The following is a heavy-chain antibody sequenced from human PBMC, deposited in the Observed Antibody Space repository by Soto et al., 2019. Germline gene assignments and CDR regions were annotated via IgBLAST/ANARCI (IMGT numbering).Heavy chain of an antibody. CDR3: AKSNLLVPAALGHQYNWFDP. V-gene: IGHV1-18*01. Sequence: AAVKVSCKASGYTFISYGISWVGRAPGQEXEGTGWITAYTSTTNYAHNIQGRVTMTTDTSTSTAYMELRSLRSHDTAVYYSAKSNLLVPAALGHQYNWFDPWGQGTLVTVSS. CDR1: GYTFISYG. D-gene: IGHD2-2*01. J-gene: IGHJ5*02. CDR2: ITAYTSTT.